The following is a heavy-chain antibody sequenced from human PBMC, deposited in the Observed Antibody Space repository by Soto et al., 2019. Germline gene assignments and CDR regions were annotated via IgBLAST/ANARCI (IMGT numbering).Heavy chain of an antibody. V-gene: IGHV5-10-1*01. J-gene: IGHJ5*02. Sequence: GESLKISCTGFGYTFTTFWISWVRQMPGKGLEWMGRIDPRDSYVNYSPSFQGHVTISVDKSISTAYLQWGSLKASDTAMYYCARLYCTTSPCDSGFDPWGQGTLVTVSS. CDR3: ARLYCTTSPCDSGFDP. CDR1: GYTFTTFW. D-gene: IGHD2-2*01. CDR2: IDPRDSYV.